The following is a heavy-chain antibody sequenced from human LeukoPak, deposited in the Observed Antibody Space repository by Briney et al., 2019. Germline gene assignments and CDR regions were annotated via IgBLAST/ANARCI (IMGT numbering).Heavy chain of an antibody. Sequence: PGGSLRLSCAASGFTVSSNYMSWVRQAPGKGLEWVSVIYSGGSTYYADSVKGRFTISRDNSKNTLYLQMNSLRAEDTAVYYCAKDWAAAVLNWFDPWGQGTLVTVSS. J-gene: IGHJ5*02. D-gene: IGHD6-13*01. V-gene: IGHV3-53*01. CDR2: IYSGGST. CDR3: AKDWAAAVLNWFDP. CDR1: GFTVSSNY.